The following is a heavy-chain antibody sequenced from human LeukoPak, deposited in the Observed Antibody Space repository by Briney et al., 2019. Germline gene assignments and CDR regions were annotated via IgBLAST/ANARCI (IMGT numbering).Heavy chain of an antibody. D-gene: IGHD6-6*01. CDR1: GFTFSSYG. CDR3: ARDVRPDY. J-gene: IGHJ4*02. V-gene: IGHV3-7*04. Sequence: GGSLRLSCAASGFTFSSYGMSWGRQAPGEGLEWVANIKQDGTEKYYMDSVKGRFSISRDNAKNSLYLQMNAPRAEDTAVYYCARDVRPDYWGQGTLVTVST. CDR2: IKQDGTEK.